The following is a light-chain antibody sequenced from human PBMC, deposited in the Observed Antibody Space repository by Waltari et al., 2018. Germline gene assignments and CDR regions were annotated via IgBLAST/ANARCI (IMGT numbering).Light chain of an antibody. CDR1: NIRRKS. Sequence: SYVLTQPPSVSVAPGQTARITCGGNNIRRKSVHWYQQKPGQAPGLVVYDDSERPSRIPERFSGSNSGNTATLTISRVEAGDEADYYCQVWDSSSDHVVFGGGTKLTVL. CDR2: DDS. J-gene: IGLJ2*01. CDR3: QVWDSSSDHVV. V-gene: IGLV3-21*02.